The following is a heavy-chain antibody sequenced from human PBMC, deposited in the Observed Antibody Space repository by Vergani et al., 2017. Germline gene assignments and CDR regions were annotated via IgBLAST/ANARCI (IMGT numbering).Heavy chain of an antibody. D-gene: IGHD4-23*01. J-gene: IGHJ4*02. Sequence: QVQLVQSGAEVKKPGASVKVSCKASGYTFTGYYLHLMRQASGQGLEWMGWIDPNNGDTKYAQKFQGRVTMTRDTSISTAYMELSRLRSDDTAVYYCAGGVRESSGNTNFDYWGQGTLVTVSS. CDR1: GYTFTGYY. V-gene: IGHV1-2*02. CDR3: AGGVRESSGNTNFDY. CDR2: IDPNNGDT.